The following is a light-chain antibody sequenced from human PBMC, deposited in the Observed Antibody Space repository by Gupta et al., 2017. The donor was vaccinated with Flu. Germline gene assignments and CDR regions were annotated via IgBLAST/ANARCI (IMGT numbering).Light chain of an antibody. CDR3: SSYAYSSAIL. Sequence: SITIPCTGTNSDVGGFNFVSWYQQHPGKAPKLRMSEVTNRPPGVSNRFSGSKSGSTDSLTISGLQAEDEADDYCSSYAYSSAILFGGGTKLTVL. CDR1: NSDVGGFNF. J-gene: IGLJ3*02. V-gene: IGLV2-14*01. CDR2: EVT.